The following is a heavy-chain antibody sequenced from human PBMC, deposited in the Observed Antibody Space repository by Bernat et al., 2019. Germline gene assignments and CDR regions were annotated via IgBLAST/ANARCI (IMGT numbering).Heavy chain of an antibody. CDR1: GFTFSSYG. V-gene: IGHV3-30*18. D-gene: IGHD5-24*01. CDR2: ISYDGSNK. CDR3: AKTPSRDGYNSWYFDL. Sequence: QVQLVESGGGVVQPGRSLRLSCAASGFTFSSYGMHWVRQAPGKGLEWVAVISYDGSNKYYADSVKGRFTISRDNSKNTLCLQMNSLRAEDTAVYYCAKTPSRDGYNSWYFDLWGRGTLVTVSS. J-gene: IGHJ2*01.